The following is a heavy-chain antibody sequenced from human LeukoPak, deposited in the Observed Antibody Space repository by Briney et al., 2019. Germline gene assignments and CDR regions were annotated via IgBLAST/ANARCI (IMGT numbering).Heavy chain of an antibody. CDR1: EHTFTSYD. V-gene: IGHV1-8*01. J-gene: IGHJ6*02. Sequence: ASVTVSCKSSEHTFTSYDINWVRQATGQGLDRIGWMNYNSGNTGYAQKFQGRAPTTRNTSISTAYIQRSSLGPEDTAVYYCARRLKSGSYFYYYYYGMDVWGQGTTVTVSS. D-gene: IGHD1-26*01. CDR2: MNYNSGNT. CDR3: ARRLKSGSYFYYYYYGMDV.